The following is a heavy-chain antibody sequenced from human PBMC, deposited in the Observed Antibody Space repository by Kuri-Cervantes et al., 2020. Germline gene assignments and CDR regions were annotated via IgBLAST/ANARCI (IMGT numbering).Heavy chain of an antibody. CDR3: ARGRWLAGGVHMDV. Sequence: ASVKVSCKASGYTFTTYALHWVRQAPGQRLEWMGWINAGNGNRKYSQKFQGRVTFTRDTSASTAYMELSSLRSEDTSVYYCARGRWLAGGVHMDVWGKGTTVTVSS. V-gene: IGHV1-3*01. D-gene: IGHD6-19*01. J-gene: IGHJ6*03. CDR1: GYTFTTYA. CDR2: INAGNGNR.